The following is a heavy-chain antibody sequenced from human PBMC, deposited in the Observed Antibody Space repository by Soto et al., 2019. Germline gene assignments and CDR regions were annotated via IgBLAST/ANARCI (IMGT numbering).Heavy chain of an antibody. CDR3: VKRAVTGVWWFFDH. V-gene: IGHV3-23*01. D-gene: IGHD6-19*01. J-gene: IGHJ4*02. CDR2: IGVSGGDT. Sequence: EVQLLESGGDLVQPGGSLRISCGASGFIFSDYAMTWVRQAPGKGLEWVSTIGVSGGDTYYADSVKGRFTITRDNSKNTVYVQMNSLRAEDTAVYYCVKRAVTGVWWFFDHWGQGALVAVSS. CDR1: GFIFSDYA.